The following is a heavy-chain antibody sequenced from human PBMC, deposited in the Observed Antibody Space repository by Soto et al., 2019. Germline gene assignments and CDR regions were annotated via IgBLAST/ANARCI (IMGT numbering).Heavy chain of an antibody. CDR2: ISYDGSNK. CDR3: AKVHYDFWSGYYWASGDYFDY. D-gene: IGHD3-3*01. CDR1: GFTFSSYG. V-gene: IGHV3-30*18. J-gene: IGHJ4*02. Sequence: QVQLVESGGGVVQPGRSLRLSCAASGFTFSSYGMHWVRQAPGKGLEWVAVISYDGSNKYYADSVKGRFTISRDNSKNRLYLQMNSMRAEDTAVYYCAKVHYDFWSGYYWASGDYFDYWGQGTLVTVSS.